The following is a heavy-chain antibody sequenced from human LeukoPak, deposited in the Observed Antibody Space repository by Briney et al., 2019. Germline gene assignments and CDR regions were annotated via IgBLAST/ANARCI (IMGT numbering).Heavy chain of an antibody. D-gene: IGHD3-16*01. CDR3: ASKTVLGGEGAFDI. CDR2: ISSSSSYI. J-gene: IGHJ3*02. CDR1: GFTFSSYS. V-gene: IGHV3-21*01. Sequence: NPGGSLRLSCAASGFTFSSYSMNWVRQAPGKGLEWVSSISSSSSYIYYADSVKGRFTISRDNAKNSLYLQMNSLRAEDTAVYYCASKTVLGGEGAFDIWGQGTMVTVSS.